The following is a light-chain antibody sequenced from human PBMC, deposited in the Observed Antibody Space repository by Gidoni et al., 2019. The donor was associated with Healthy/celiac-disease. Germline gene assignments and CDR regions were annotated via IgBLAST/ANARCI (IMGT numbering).Light chain of an antibody. Sequence: SYELTQPPSVYVSPGQTASITCSGDKLGDTYACWYQQKPGQSPVLVIYQDSKRPSGIPERFSGSNSGNTATLTISGTQAMDEADYYCQAWDSSTAVVFGGGTKLTVL. J-gene: IGLJ2*01. CDR2: QDS. CDR1: KLGDTY. V-gene: IGLV3-1*01. CDR3: QAWDSSTAVV.